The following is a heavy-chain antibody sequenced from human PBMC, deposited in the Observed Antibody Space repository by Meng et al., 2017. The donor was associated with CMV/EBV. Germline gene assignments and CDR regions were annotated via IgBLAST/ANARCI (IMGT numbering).Heavy chain of an antibody. CDR3: AGSSSSYYYYGMDV. J-gene: IGHJ6*02. Sequence: GGSLRLSCAASGFTVSSNYMSWVRQAPGKGLEWVSVIYSGGSTYYADSVKGRFTISSDNSKNTLYLQMNSLRAEDTAVYYCAGSSSSYYYYGMDVWGQGTTVTVSS. CDR2: IYSGGST. V-gene: IGHV3-53*01. D-gene: IGHD6-6*01. CDR1: GFTVSSNY.